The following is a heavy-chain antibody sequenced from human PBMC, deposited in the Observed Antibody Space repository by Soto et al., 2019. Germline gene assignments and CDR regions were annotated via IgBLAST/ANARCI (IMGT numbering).Heavy chain of an antibody. CDR3: ARASILGILYGGMDV. CDR1: GGSISSGDYY. D-gene: IGHD3-3*02. V-gene: IGHV4-30-4*01. CDR2: IYYSGST. Sequence: QVQLQESGPGLVKPSQTLSLTCTVSGGSISSGDYYWSWIRQPPGKGLEWIVYIYYSGSTYYNPSRKSRVTISVDTSKNAFPLTLSSVTAADTAVYYCARASILGILYGGMDVWGQGTTVTVSS. J-gene: IGHJ6*02.